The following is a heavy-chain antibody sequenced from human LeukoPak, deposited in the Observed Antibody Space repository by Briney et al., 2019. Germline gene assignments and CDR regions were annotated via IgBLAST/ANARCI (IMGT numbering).Heavy chain of an antibody. J-gene: IGHJ4*02. CDR3: ARAPATAIPEGPFDY. CDR1: GGTFSSYA. V-gene: IGHV1-69*13. Sequence: SVKVSCKASGGTFSSYAINWVRQAPGQGLEWMGGIIPIFGTANYAQKFQGRVTITADESTSTAYMELSSLRSEDTAVYYCARAPATAIPEGPFDYWGQGTLVTVSS. CDR2: IIPIFGTA. D-gene: IGHD2-2*02.